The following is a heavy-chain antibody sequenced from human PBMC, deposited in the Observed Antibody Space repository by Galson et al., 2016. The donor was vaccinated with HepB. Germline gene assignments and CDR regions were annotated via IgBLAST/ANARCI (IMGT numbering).Heavy chain of an antibody. V-gene: IGHV4-61*01. CDR1: GGSVLNNRYH. Sequence: SETLSLTCTVSGGSVLNNRYHWSWIRQPPEKGLEWIGYIFYSGDSNYNSSLKSRVTISVDTSKNQFSLRLTSVTAAATALYYCARVGYSNGWYYFDDWGQGILVTVSS. J-gene: IGHJ4*02. CDR3: ARVGYSNGWYYFDD. D-gene: IGHD6-19*01. CDR2: IFYSGDS.